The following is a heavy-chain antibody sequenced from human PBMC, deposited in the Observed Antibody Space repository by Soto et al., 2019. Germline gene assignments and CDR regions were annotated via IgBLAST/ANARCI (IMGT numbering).Heavy chain of an antibody. Sequence: QVQLVQSGAEVKKPGSSVKVSCKASGVTFSSYRINWVRQAPGQGLEWVGGIVPIYRTADYAQKFQGRVTITADESARTSYMELRSLKSQGTAVYYCVRASGAKLSSSWGQGTLVTVSS. CDR1: GVTFSSYR. V-gene: IGHV1-69*01. J-gene: IGHJ4*02. D-gene: IGHD6-13*01. CDR2: IVPIYRTA. CDR3: VRASGAKLSSS.